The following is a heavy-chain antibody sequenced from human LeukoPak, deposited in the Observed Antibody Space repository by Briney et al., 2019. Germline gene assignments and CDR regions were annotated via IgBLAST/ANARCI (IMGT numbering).Heavy chain of an antibody. CDR1: GYTFTSYY. CDR2: INPNSGGT. Sequence: ASVKVSCKASGYTFTSYYMHWVRQAPGQGLEWMGWINPNSGGTNYAQKFQGRVTMTRDTSISTAYMELSRLRSDDTAVYYCARARGSIVVVVAAFSGWFDPWGQGTLVTVSS. J-gene: IGHJ5*02. D-gene: IGHD2-15*01. V-gene: IGHV1-2*02. CDR3: ARARGSIVVVVAAFSGWFDP.